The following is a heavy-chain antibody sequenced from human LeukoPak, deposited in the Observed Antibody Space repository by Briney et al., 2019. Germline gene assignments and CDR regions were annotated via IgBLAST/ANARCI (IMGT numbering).Heavy chain of an antibody. J-gene: IGHJ4*02. CDR3: AKDLRVVAATLGY. CDR1: GFTFSSYG. V-gene: IGHV3-30*02. D-gene: IGHD2-15*01. Sequence: GGSLRLSCAASGFTFSSYGMHWVRQAPGKGLEWVAFIRYDGSNKYYADSVKGRFTISRDNSKNTLYLQMNSLRAEDTAVYYCAKDLRVVAATLGYWGQGTLVTVSS. CDR2: IRYDGSNK.